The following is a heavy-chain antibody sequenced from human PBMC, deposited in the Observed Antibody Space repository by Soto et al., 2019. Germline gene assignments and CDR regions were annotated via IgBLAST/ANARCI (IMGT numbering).Heavy chain of an antibody. CDR2: IYSGGST. J-gene: IGHJ6*02. CDR1: GFTVSSNY. Sequence: EVQLVETGGGLIQPGGSLRLSCAASGFTVSSNYMSWVRQAPGKGLEWVSVIYSGGSTYYADSVKGRFTISRDNSKNTLYLQMNSLRAEDTAVYYCARDMPPDSGSDQKIGVHGMDVWGQGTTVTVSS. V-gene: IGHV3-53*02. D-gene: IGHD1-26*01. CDR3: ARDMPPDSGSDQKIGVHGMDV.